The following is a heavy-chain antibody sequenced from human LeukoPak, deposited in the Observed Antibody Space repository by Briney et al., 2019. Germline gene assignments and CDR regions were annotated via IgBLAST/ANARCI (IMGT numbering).Heavy chain of an antibody. Sequence: SETLSLTCTVSGGSISSSSYYWGWIRQPPGKGLEWIGSIYYSGSTYYNPSLKSRVTISVDTSENQFSLKLSSVTAADTAVYYCARGTRDGYNTNWFDPWGQGTLVTVSS. CDR1: GGSISSSSYY. J-gene: IGHJ5*02. V-gene: IGHV4-39*01. CDR2: IYYSGST. D-gene: IGHD5-24*01. CDR3: ARGTRDGYNTNWFDP.